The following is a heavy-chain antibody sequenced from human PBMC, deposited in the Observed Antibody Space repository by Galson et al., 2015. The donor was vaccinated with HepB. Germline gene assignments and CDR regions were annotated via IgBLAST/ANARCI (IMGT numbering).Heavy chain of an antibody. J-gene: IGHJ3*02. CDR1: GFTFGDYY. V-gene: IGHV3-20*01. CDR2: INWNGGST. Sequence: SLRLSCAASGFTFGDYYMSWVRQAPGKGLEWVSAINWNGGSTGYADSVKGRFTISRDNAKNSLYLQMNSLRAEDTALYHCARVRQISGETDAFDIWFQGRKVTVSS. CDR3: ARVRQISGETDAFDI. D-gene: IGHD2-21*01.